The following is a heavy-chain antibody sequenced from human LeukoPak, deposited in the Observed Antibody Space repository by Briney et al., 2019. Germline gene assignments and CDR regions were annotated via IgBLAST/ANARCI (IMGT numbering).Heavy chain of an antibody. J-gene: IGHJ4*02. D-gene: IGHD6-6*01. Sequence: SETLSLTCTVSGGSISSYYWSWIRQPPGKGLEWIGYIYYSGSTNYNPSLKSRVTISVDTSKNQFSLKLSSVTAADTAVYYCARGARYSSSSTGFDYWGQGTLVTVSS. V-gene: IGHV4-59*08. CDR1: GGSISSYY. CDR3: ARGARYSSSSTGFDY. CDR2: IYYSGST.